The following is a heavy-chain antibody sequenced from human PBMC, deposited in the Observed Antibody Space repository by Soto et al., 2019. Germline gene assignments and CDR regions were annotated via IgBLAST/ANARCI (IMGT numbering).Heavy chain of an antibody. CDR3: AREVSSSWPGGRYYYYGMDV. CDR2: IIPIFGTA. D-gene: IGHD6-13*01. Sequence: KVSCKASGGTFSSYAISWVRQAPGQGLEWMGGIIPIFGTANYAQKFQGRVTITADKSTSTAYMELSSLRSEDTAVYYCAREVSSSWPGGRYYYYGMDVWGQGTTVTVSS. J-gene: IGHJ6*02. CDR1: GGTFSSYA. V-gene: IGHV1-69*06.